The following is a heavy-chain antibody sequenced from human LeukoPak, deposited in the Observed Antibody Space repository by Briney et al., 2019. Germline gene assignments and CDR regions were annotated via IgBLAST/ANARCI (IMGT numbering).Heavy chain of an antibody. CDR1: GFTVSNNY. J-gene: IGHJ2*01. CDR3: ARDGGYGSYVSPSNWYFDL. D-gene: IGHD1-26*01. Sequence: PGGSLRLSCAASGFTVSNNYMNWVRQAPGKGLEWVSFINSGGSTDYADSVKGRFTISRDNSKNTLYLQMNNLRAEDTAVYYCARDGGYGSYVSPSNWYFDLWGRGTLVTVSS. CDR2: INSGGST. V-gene: IGHV3-53*01.